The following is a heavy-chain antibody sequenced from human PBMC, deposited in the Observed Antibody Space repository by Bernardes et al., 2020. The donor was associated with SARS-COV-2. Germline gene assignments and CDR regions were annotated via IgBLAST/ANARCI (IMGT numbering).Heavy chain of an antibody. CDR3: ARERQQLFDY. CDR1: GGCISSYY. D-gene: IGHD6-13*01. CDR2: IYTSGST. V-gene: IGHV4-4*07. Sequence: AEALSLTCTVSGGCISSYYWSWLRQPAGKGLEWIGRIYTSGSTNYNPSLKSRVTMSVDTSKNQFSLKLSSVTAADTAVYYCARERQQLFDYWGQGTLVTVSS. J-gene: IGHJ4*02.